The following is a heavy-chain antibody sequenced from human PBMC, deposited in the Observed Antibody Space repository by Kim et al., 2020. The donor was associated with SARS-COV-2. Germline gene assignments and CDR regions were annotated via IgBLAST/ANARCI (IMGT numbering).Heavy chain of an antibody. CDR2: FDPEDGET. V-gene: IGHV1-24*01. CDR1: GYTLTELS. D-gene: IGHD2-15*01. CDR3: ATQKTRGYCSGGSCFEGYY. J-gene: IGHJ4*02. Sequence: ASVKVSCKVSGYTLTELSMHWVRQAPGKGLEWMGGFDPEDGETIYAQKFQGRVTMTEDTSTDTAYMELSSLRSEDTAVYYCATQKTRGYCSGGSCFEGYYWGQGTLVTVSS.